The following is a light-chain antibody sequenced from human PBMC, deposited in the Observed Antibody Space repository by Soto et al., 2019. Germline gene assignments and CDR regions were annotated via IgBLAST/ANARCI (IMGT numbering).Light chain of an antibody. Sequence: DLVMTQSPDSLAVSLGERATINCKSSQSVLYSSNNTHYLAWYQQKPGQPPKLLIYWASTRESGVPDRFSGSGSGTDFTLTISSLQAEDVAVYYCQQYYSTPLTFGPGTRVAIK. CDR2: WAS. V-gene: IGKV4-1*01. CDR3: QQYYSTPLT. J-gene: IGKJ3*01. CDR1: QSVLYSSNNTHY.